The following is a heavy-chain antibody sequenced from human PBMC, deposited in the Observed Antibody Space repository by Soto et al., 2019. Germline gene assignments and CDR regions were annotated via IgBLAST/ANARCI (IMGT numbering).Heavy chain of an antibody. Sequence: QVQLVQSGAEVKKPGASVKVSCKASGYTFTSYAMHWVRQAPGQRLEWMGWINAGNGNTKYSQKFQGRVTITRDTSASTAYMELSSLRSEDTAVYYCAMSMVVVTAADYWGQGTLVTVSS. CDR3: AMSMVVVTAADY. CDR2: INAGNGNT. D-gene: IGHD2-21*02. V-gene: IGHV1-3*01. J-gene: IGHJ4*02. CDR1: GYTFTSYA.